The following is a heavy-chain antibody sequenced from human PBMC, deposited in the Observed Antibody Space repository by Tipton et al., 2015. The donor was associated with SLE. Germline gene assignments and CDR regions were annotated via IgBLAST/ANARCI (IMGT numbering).Heavy chain of an antibody. CDR3: ARAKSAMGSYDT. CDR2: VFYTGST. J-gene: IGHJ5*02. CDR1: GDSFKSGSYY. D-gene: IGHD2-21*01. Sequence: TLSLTCTVSGDSFKSGSYYWNWFRQSPGKRLEWIGYVFYTGSTNYNPSFKSRVTISVDTSNNQFSLRLDSVTDADTAIYFCARAKSAMGSYDTWGQGAQVTVSS. V-gene: IGHV4-61*01.